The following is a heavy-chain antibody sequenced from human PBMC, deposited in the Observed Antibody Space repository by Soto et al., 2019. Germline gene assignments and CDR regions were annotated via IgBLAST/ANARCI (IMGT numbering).Heavy chain of an antibody. V-gene: IGHV3-21*01. CDR3: ARAAGYCSSTSCYIYYYYMDV. CDR1: GFTFSSYS. Sequence: EVQLVESGGGLVKPGGSLRLSCAASGFTFSSYSMNWVRQAPGKGLEWVSSISSSSSYIYYADSVKGRFTISRDNAKNSRYLQMNSLRAEDTAVYYCARAAGYCSSTSCYIYYYYMDVWGKGTTVTVSS. D-gene: IGHD2-2*02. J-gene: IGHJ6*03. CDR2: ISSSSSYI.